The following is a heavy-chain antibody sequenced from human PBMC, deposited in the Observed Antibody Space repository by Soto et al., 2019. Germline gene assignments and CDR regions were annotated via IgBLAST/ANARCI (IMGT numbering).Heavy chain of an antibody. Sequence: ASVKVSCKVSGYTLTELSMHWVRQAPGKGLEWMGGFDTEDGETIYAQKFQGRVTMTEDTSTDTAYMELSSLISEDTAVYYCATCIAAADWFDPWGQGTLVTVSS. J-gene: IGHJ5*02. CDR1: GYTLTELS. D-gene: IGHD6-13*01. V-gene: IGHV1-24*01. CDR3: ATCIAAADWFDP. CDR2: FDTEDGET.